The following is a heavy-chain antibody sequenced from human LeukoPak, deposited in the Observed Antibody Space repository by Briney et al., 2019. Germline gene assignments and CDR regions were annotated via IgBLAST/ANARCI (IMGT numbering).Heavy chain of an antibody. CDR2: INPNSGGT. CDR1: GYTFTGYY. J-gene: IGHJ4*02. Sequence: ASVKVSCKASGYTFTGYYMHWVRQAPGQGLEWMGWINPNSGGTNYAQKFQGRATMTRDTSISTAYMELSRPRSDDTAVYYCARGHYDYVWGSYRFDYWGQGTLVTVSS. CDR3: ARGHYDYVWGSYRFDY. D-gene: IGHD3-16*02. V-gene: IGHV1-2*02.